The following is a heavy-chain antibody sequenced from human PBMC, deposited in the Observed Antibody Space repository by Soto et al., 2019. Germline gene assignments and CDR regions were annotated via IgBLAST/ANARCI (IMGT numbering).Heavy chain of an antibody. CDR3: ARLPEGTTTDY. CDR1: GGSFSGYY. D-gene: IGHD1-1*01. J-gene: IGHJ4*02. CDR2: INHSGST. Sequence: QVQLQHWGAGLLKPSETLSLTCAVYGGSFSGYYWSWIRQPPGKGLEWIGEINHSGSTNYNPSLKSRVTISVDTSKNQFSLKLSSVTAADTAVYYCARLPEGTTTDYWGQGTLVTVSS. V-gene: IGHV4-34*01.